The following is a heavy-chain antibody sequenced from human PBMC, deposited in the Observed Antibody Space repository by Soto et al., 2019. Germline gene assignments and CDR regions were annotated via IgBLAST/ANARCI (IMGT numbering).Heavy chain of an antibody. V-gene: IGHV4-59*08. J-gene: IGHJ4*02. Sequence: QVQLQESGPGLVKPSETLSLTCTVSGGSVTNHHLSWIRQPPGKGLEWMGYINYSGSTNYNPSLWSRVTMSVDTPNSQFSLKLSSVTAADTAVYYCATYISGGGGRGYWGQGTLVTVSS. D-gene: IGHD3-22*01. CDR1: GGSVTNHH. CDR3: ATYISGGGGRGY. CDR2: INYSGST.